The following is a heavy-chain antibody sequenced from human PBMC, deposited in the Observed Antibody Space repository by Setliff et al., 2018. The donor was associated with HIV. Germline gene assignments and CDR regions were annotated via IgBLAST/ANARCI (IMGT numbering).Heavy chain of an antibody. J-gene: IGHJ2*01. CDR2: SDYNGRT. V-gene: IGHV4-31*03. Sequence: LSLTCTVSGGSISTGGYYWSWIRQQPGKGLEWIGYSDYNGRTYYNPSLKSRVTISVDTSKNQFSLKLSSVTAADTAVYYCARRDRSGFYYWYFDLWGRGTLVTVSS. D-gene: IGHD3-22*01. CDR3: ARRDRSGFYYWYFDL. CDR1: GGSISTGGYY.